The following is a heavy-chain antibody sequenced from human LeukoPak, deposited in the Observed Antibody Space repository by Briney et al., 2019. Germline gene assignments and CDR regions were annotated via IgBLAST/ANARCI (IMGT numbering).Heavy chain of an antibody. Sequence: GGSLRLSCAASGFTFSSYNMNWVRQAPGKGLEWVSSITSGSSYRFYADSVKGRFTISRDNAKNSLYLQMNSLRAEDTAVYYCARDREGSSSWDYWGQGTLVTVSS. CDR1: GFTFSSYN. V-gene: IGHV3-21*01. CDR2: ITSGSSYR. CDR3: ARDREGSSSWDY. J-gene: IGHJ4*02. D-gene: IGHD6-13*01.